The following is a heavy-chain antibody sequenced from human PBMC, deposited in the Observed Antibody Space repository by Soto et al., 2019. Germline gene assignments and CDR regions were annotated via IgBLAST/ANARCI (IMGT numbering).Heavy chain of an antibody. CDR2: INHSGRS. V-gene: IGHV4-34*01. D-gene: IGHD2-2*01. CDR1: GGSFSGYY. J-gene: IGHJ4*02. CDR3: ARGISMTVEVQRDAPDKYFFDS. Sequence: PSETLSLTCAVYGGSFSGYYWTWIRQPPGNGLEWIAEINHSGRSNSNPSLKSRVTVSVDTSKNQFSLKLSSVTAADTAVYYCARGISMTVEVQRDAPDKYFFDSWGQGTLVTVSS.